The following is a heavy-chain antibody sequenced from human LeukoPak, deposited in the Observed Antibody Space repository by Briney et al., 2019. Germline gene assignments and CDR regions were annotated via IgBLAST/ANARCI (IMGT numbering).Heavy chain of an antibody. CDR1: GYRFTGYY. CDR2: INPDVGET. CDR3: AREGPIVGATHLVDY. V-gene: IGHV1-2*02. D-gene: IGHD1-26*01. Sequence: ASVKVSCKASGYRFTGYYIHWLRQAPGQGVEWMGWINPDVGETHSAQKFLGRVTMTGDTSITTAYMELRDLRSDDTAVYYCAREGPIVGATHLVDYWGQGTLVTVSS. J-gene: IGHJ4*02.